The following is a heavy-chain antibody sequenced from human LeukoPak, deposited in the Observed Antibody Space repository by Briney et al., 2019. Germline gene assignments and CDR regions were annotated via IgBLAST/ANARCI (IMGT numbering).Heavy chain of an antibody. CDR3: ARGTRLRFLEWLPTYNWFDP. D-gene: IGHD3-3*01. CDR1: GGSISSYY. Sequence: PSETLSLTCTVSGGSISSYYWSWIRQPPGKGLEWIGYIYYSGSTNYNPSLKSRVTISVDTSKNQFSLKLSSVTAADTAVYYCARGTRLRFLEWLPTYNWFDPWGQGTLVTVSS. CDR2: IYYSGST. V-gene: IGHV4-59*12. J-gene: IGHJ5*02.